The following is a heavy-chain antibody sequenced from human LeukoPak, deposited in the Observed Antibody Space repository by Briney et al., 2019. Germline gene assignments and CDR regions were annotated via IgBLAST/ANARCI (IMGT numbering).Heavy chain of an antibody. D-gene: IGHD4-17*01. CDR3: ARDSHYAFDY. CDR1: GFTFSNYA. CDR2: ISGSGDNT. V-gene: IGHV3-23*01. J-gene: IGHJ4*02. Sequence: PGGSLRLSCAASGFTFSNYAMSWVRQAPGKGPEWVSIISGSGDNTHYADSVKGRFTISRDNSKNTLYLQMNTLRAEDTAMYYCARDSHYAFDYWGQGTLVTVSS.